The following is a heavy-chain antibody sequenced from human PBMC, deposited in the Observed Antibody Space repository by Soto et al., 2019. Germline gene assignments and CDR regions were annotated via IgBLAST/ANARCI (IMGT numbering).Heavy chain of an antibody. Sequence: ASVKVSCKVSGYTLTELSMHWVLQAPGKGLEWMGGFDPEDGETIYAQKFQGRVTMTEDTSTDTAYMELSSLRSEDTAVYYCATLVVPAAKRYYYYYGMDVWGQGTTVTVSS. D-gene: IGHD2-2*01. CDR3: ATLVVPAAKRYYYYYGMDV. CDR2: FDPEDGET. J-gene: IGHJ6*02. CDR1: GYTLTELS. V-gene: IGHV1-24*01.